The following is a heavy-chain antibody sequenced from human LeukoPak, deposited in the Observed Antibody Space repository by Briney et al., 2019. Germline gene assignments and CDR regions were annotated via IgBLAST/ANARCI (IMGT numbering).Heavy chain of an antibody. V-gene: IGHV3-23*01. Sequence: GGPLTLPCAPSGLNLNSHAKSWLRQAPEKALEWFATLSGSSGGTYYADSVKGRFTISRDDAKTTLYLQMNSLRAEDTAVYYCAKDLGRYRNNYFDYWGQGTLVTVSS. CDR3: AKDLGRYRNNYFDY. CDR1: GLNLNSHA. D-gene: IGHD1-26*01. CDR2: LSGSSGGT. J-gene: IGHJ4*02.